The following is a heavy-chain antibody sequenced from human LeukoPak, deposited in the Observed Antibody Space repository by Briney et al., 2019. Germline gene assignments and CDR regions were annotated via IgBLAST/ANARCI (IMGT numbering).Heavy chain of an antibody. CDR3: AKAGMIVVVIRFRDIFDY. D-gene: IGHD3-22*01. CDR1: GFTFSSYA. J-gene: IGHJ4*02. CDR2: ISGSGGST. Sequence: PGGSLRLSCAASGFTFSSYAMSWVRQAPGKGLKWVSAISGSGGSTYYADSVKGRFTISRDNSKNTLYLQMNSLRAEDTAVYYCAKAGMIVVVIRFRDIFDYWGQGTLVTVSS. V-gene: IGHV3-23*01.